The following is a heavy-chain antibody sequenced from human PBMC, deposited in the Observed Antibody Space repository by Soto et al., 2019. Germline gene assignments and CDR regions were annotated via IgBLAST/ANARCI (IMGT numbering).Heavy chain of an antibody. Sequence: ASVKVSCKASGGTFSSYAISWVRQAPGHGREWMGGIIPIFGPANYAQTSQGRVTITADESTTTAYMELSSLRSEDTAVYYCARTHYYDSSGYYLVYWGQGTLVTVSS. V-gene: IGHV1-69*13. CDR1: GGTFSSYA. CDR3: ARTHYYDSSGYYLVY. CDR2: IIPIFGPA. J-gene: IGHJ4*02. D-gene: IGHD3-22*01.